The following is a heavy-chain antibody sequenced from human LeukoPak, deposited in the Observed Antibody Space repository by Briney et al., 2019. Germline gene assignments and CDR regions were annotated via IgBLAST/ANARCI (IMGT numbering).Heavy chain of an antibody. J-gene: IGHJ3*02. Sequence: PGGSLTLSCAASGFSFSSYAMIWVRQAPGKGLEWVSAISGSGGSTYYADSVKGRFTISRDNSKNTLYLQMNSLRAEDTAVYYCAKDPRWSSGWRSSNGDAFDIWGQGTMVTVSS. D-gene: IGHD6-19*01. V-gene: IGHV3-23*01. CDR1: GFSFSSYA. CDR2: ISGSGGST. CDR3: AKDPRWSSGWRSSNGDAFDI.